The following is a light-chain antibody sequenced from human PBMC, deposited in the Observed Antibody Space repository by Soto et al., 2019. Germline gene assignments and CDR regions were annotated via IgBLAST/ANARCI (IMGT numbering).Light chain of an antibody. CDR2: GAS. J-gene: IGKJ1*01. V-gene: IGKV3-20*01. CDR1: QSVSSSY. Sequence: EVVLTQSPGTLSLSPGDRATLSCRASQSVSSSYLAWYQQKLGQAPRLLIYGASSRATGIPDRFSGSGSGTDFTLTISRPEPEDFAVYYCQQYSTSPWTFGQGTKVEIK. CDR3: QQYSTSPWT.